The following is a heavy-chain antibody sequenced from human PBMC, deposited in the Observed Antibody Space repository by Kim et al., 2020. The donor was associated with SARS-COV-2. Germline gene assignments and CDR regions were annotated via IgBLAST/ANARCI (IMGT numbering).Heavy chain of an antibody. CDR2: ITSNGGST. CDR1: GFTFSNHI. Sequence: GGSLRLSCSASGFTFSNHIMHWVRQAPGMGLEDVSGITSNGGSTYYVDSVKGRFTISRDTSRNTLYLQMGSLRVEDTAIYYCVRGNDIMATTDRYFDLWGRGTLVSVSS. V-gene: IGHV3-64D*06. CDR3: VRGNDIMATTDRYFDL. J-gene: IGHJ2*01. D-gene: IGHD5-12*01.